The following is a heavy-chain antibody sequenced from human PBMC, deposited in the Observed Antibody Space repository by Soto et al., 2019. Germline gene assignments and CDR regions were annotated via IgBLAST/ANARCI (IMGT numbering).Heavy chain of an antibody. CDR2: IIPIFGTA. V-gene: IGHV1-69*13. CDR1: GGTFSSYA. Sequence: WASVKVSCKASGGTFSSYAISWVRQAPGQGLEWMGGIIPIFGTANYAQKFQGRVTITADESTSTAYMELSSLRSEDTAVYYCARDQGTGTTSYYYYGMDVWGQGTTVTVSS. J-gene: IGHJ6*02. CDR3: ARDQGTGTTSYYYYGMDV. D-gene: IGHD1-7*01.